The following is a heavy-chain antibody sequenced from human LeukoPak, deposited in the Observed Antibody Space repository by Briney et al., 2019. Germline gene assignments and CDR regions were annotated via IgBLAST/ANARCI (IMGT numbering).Heavy chain of an antibody. J-gene: IGHJ4*02. Sequence: PGGSLRLSCAASGFTFGSYAMSWVRQAPGKGLEWVSAISGSGGSTYYADSVKGRFTISRDNSKNTLYLQMNSLRAEDTAVYYCAKGHYYGSGSRFDYWGQGTLVTVSS. CDR1: GFTFGSYA. V-gene: IGHV3-23*01. CDR3: AKGHYYGSGSRFDY. D-gene: IGHD3-10*01. CDR2: ISGSGGST.